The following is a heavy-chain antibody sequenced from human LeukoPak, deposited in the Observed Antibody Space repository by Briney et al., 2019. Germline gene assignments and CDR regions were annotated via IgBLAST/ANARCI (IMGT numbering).Heavy chain of an antibody. CDR2: ISSSGSTI. D-gene: IGHD3-22*01. Sequence: GGSLRLSCAASGFTFSDYYMSWIRQAPGKGLEWVSYISSSGSTIYYADSVKGRFTISRDNSKNTLYLQMNSLRAEDTAVYYCAITTHYYDSSGYCTPSDYYMDVWGKGTTVTISS. V-gene: IGHV3-11*04. J-gene: IGHJ6*03. CDR1: GFTFSDYY. CDR3: AITTHYYDSSGYCTPSDYYMDV.